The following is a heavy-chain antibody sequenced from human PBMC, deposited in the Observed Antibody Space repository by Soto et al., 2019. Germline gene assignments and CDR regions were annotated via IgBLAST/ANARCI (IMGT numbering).Heavy chain of an antibody. CDR2: ISSSSSYI. V-gene: IGHV3-21*01. CDR3: ARDDGGSGWSNDY. Sequence: EVQLVESGGGLVKPGGSLRLSCAASGFTFSSYSMNWVRQAPGKGLEWVSSISSSSSYIYYVDSVKGRFTISRDNAKNSLYLQMNSLRAEDTAVYYCARDDGGSGWSNDYWGQGTLVTVSS. D-gene: IGHD6-19*01. J-gene: IGHJ4*02. CDR1: GFTFSSYS.